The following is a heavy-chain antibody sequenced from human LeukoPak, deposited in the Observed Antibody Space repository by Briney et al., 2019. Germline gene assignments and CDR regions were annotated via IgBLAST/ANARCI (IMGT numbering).Heavy chain of an antibody. V-gene: IGHV3-48*03. J-gene: IGHJ4*02. CDR3: ARALYPDWFGEFAFDY. Sequence: GGSLRLSCAASGFTFSSYEMNWDRQAPGKGLEWVSYISSSGSTIYYADYVKGRFTISRDNAKNSLYLQMNSLRAEDTAVYYCARALYPDWFGEFAFDYWGQGTLVTVSS. D-gene: IGHD3-10*01. CDR2: ISSSGSTI. CDR1: GFTFSSYE.